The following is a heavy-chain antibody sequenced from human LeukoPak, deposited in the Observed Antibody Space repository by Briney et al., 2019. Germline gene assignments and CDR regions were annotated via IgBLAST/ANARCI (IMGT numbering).Heavy chain of an antibody. CDR3: ARDGYGMDV. J-gene: IGHJ6*02. V-gene: IGHV3-33*01. CDR2: IWYDGSNK. CDR1: GFTFSIYA. Sequence: PGRSLRLSCAASGFTFSIYAMHWVRQAPGKGLEWVAVIWYDGSNKYNADSVKGRFTISRDNSKNMMYLQINSLRADDTAVYYCARDGYGMDVWGQGTTVTVSS.